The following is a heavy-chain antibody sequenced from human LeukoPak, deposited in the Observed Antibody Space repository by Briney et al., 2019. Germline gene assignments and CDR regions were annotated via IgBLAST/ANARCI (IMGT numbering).Heavy chain of an antibody. V-gene: IGHV4-34*01. CDR2: INHSGST. CDR1: GGSFSGYY. J-gene: IGHJ4*02. CDR3: ARDGGYSYGIDY. D-gene: IGHD5-18*01. Sequence: PSETLSLTCAVYGGSFSGYYWSWIRQPPGKGLEWIGEINHSGSTNYNPSLKSRVTISVDTSKNQFSLKLSSVTAADTAVYYCARDGGYSYGIDYWGQGTLVTVSS.